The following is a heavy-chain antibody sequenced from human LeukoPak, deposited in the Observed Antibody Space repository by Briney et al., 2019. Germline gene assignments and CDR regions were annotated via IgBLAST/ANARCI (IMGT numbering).Heavy chain of an antibody. Sequence: TLSLTCTVSGGSISSGVYYWSWIRQPPGEGLEWIGYIHHGGSTYYNPSLKSRVTLSVDRSKNQFSLQLTSVTAADTAVYYCARARLERTGYYFDSWGQGALVTVSS. D-gene: IGHD2-8*02. V-gene: IGHV4-30-2*01. CDR1: GGSISSGVYY. CDR2: IHHGGST. J-gene: IGHJ4*02. CDR3: ARARLERTGYYFDS.